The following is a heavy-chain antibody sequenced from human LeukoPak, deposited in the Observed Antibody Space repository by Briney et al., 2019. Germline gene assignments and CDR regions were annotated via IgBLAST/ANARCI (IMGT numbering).Heavy chain of an antibody. Sequence: ASVKLFCKASGYTFTSNDINWVRQATGQGLEWMGGMSPNSDNTAYAKKFQARVTMTWNTAISTAYMELNRLRSEDTAVYYCARPRRGGYYYMDVWGKGTTVTVSS. CDR3: ARPRRGGYYYMDV. CDR1: GYTFTSND. D-gene: IGHD3-10*01. J-gene: IGHJ6*03. CDR2: MSPNSDNT. V-gene: IGHV1-8*01.